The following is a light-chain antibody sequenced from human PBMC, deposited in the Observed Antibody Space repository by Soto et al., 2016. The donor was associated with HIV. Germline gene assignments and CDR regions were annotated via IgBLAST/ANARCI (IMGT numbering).Light chain of an antibody. J-gene: IGKJ1*01. V-gene: IGKV1-NL1*01. Sequence: DIQMTQSPSSLSASVGDRVTITCRASQGISDSLAWYRQKPGKAPNLLLYAASTLETGVPSRFSGSGSGTDFTPTISSLQPEDFATFYCQQYYTTPWTFGQGTKVEIK. CDR3: QQYYTTPWT. CDR1: QGISDS. CDR2: AAS.